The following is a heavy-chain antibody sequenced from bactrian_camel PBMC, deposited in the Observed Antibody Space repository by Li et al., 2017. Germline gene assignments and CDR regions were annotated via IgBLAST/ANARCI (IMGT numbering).Heavy chain of an antibody. V-gene: IGHV3S25*01. CDR1: GFTFTNYW. D-gene: IGHD5*01. Sequence: QLVESGGGLVQPGGSLRLSCAASGFTFTNYWMYWVRQGPGKGLEWVSSSSSGALSLVYADSVKGRFTISRDNAKNTVYLLMNSLKPEDTAVYYCATDSGGWLGSNQGTQVTVS. J-gene: IGHJ4*01. CDR2: SSSGALSL.